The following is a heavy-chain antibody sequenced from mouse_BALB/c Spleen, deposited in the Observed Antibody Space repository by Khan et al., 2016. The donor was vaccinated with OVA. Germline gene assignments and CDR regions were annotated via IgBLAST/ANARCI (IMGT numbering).Heavy chain of an antibody. J-gene: IGHJ1*01. CDR3: ARTFDDSVEYFDV. V-gene: IGHV2-9*02. CDR2: IWAGGST. Sequence: QVQLKESGPGLVAPSQSLSITCTVSGFSLISYAVHWVRQPPGKGLEWLGVIWAGGSTNYNSALMSRLSISKDNSTSQVFLKMNSLQIDDKAMYYCARTFDDSVEYFDVWGAGTTVTVSS. CDR1: GFSLISYA. D-gene: IGHD2-13*01.